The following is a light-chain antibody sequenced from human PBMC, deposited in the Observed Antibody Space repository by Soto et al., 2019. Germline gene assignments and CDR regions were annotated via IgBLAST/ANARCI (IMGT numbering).Light chain of an antibody. V-gene: IGKV3-11*01. Sequence: EIVMPQSPATLSVSPGEGAPLSCRASQSISGNLVWYQQKPGQAPRLLIYDASNRATGIPARFSGSGSGTDFTLTIRSLEPEDFAVYYCQQRSNWPPITVGQGTRLEIK. J-gene: IGKJ5*01. CDR1: QSISGN. CDR3: QQRSNWPPIT. CDR2: DAS.